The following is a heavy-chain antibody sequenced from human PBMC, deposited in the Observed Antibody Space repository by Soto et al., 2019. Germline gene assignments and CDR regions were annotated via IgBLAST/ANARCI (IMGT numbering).Heavy chain of an antibody. J-gene: IGHJ4*02. CDR1: GGSISSGGYS. CDR2: IYHSGST. Sequence: SETLSLTCAVSGGSISSGGYSWSWIRQPPGKGLEWIGYIYHSGSTYYNPSLKSRVTISVDRSKNQFSLKLNSVTAADTAVYYCAMGYYYDSSSYYYYGAQFDYWGQGTLVTVSS. CDR3: AMGYYYDSSSYYYYGAQFDY. V-gene: IGHV4-30-2*01. D-gene: IGHD3-22*01.